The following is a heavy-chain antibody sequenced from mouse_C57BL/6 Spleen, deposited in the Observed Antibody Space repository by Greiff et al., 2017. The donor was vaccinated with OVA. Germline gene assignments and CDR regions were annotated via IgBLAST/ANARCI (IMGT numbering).Heavy chain of an antibody. CDR2: IYPGDGDT. D-gene: IGHD1-1*01. J-gene: IGHJ2*01. Sequence: QVQLKQSGAELVKPGASVKISCKASGYAFSSYWMNWVKQRPGKGLEWIGQIYPGDGDTNYNGKFKGKATLTADKSSSTAYMQLSSLTSEDSAVYFCARDLLPRYYFDYWGQGTTLTVSS. CDR3: ARDLLPRYYFDY. V-gene: IGHV1-80*01. CDR1: GYAFSSYW.